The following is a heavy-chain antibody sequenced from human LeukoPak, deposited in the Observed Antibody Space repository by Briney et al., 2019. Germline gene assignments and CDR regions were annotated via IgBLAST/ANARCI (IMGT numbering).Heavy chain of an antibody. CDR2: INTNTGSP. CDR1: GYTFTSYA. V-gene: IGHV7-4-1*02. Sequence: GASVKVSCKASGYTFTSYAMNWVRQAPGQGLEWMGWINTNTGSPTYAQGFTGRFVFSLDTPVSTAYLQISSLKAEDTAVYYCARVKRAVTGTGEAFDIWGQGTMVTVSS. CDR3: ARVKRAVTGTGEAFDI. D-gene: IGHD6-19*01. J-gene: IGHJ3*02.